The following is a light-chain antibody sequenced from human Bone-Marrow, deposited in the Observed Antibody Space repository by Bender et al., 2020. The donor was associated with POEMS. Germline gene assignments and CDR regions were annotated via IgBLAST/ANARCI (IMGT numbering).Light chain of an antibody. V-gene: IGLV2-23*02. CDR1: NTNVGIYNL. J-gene: IGLJ3*02. Sequence: QSALTQPASVSGSHGQSITISCTGTNTNVGIYNLVSWFQQHPGKAPQLVIYEVNKRPSGISYRFSGSKSGNTATLTISGLQAEDEANYYCFSYAGSDTRVFGGGTKVTVL. CDR2: EVN. CDR3: FSYAGSDTRV.